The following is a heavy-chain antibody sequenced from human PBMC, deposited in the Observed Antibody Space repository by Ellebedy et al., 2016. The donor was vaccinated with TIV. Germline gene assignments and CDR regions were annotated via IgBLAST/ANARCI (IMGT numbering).Heavy chain of an antibody. Sequence: GESLKISXAASGFTFSSYSMNWVRQAPGKGLEWVSYISSSSSTIYYADSVKGRFTISRDNAKNSLYLQMNSLRDEDTAVYYCARASDYYGSGSYYNAPDYWGQGTLVTVSS. CDR1: GFTFSSYS. CDR2: ISSSSSTI. CDR3: ARASDYYGSGSYYNAPDY. V-gene: IGHV3-48*02. J-gene: IGHJ4*02. D-gene: IGHD3-10*01.